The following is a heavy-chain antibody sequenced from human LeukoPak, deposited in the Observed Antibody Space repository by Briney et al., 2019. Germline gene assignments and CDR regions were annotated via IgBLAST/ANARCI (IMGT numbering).Heavy chain of an antibody. CDR3: ARSVSISPMFDY. D-gene: IGHD4-11*01. J-gene: IGHJ4*02. CDR2: INPNTGST. V-gene: IGHV1-2*02. Sequence: KVSCKASGYIFTSYYMHWVRQAPGQGLEWMGWINPNTGSTNFAQKFQGRVAMMRATSITTFYMELNSLRPDDTAVYYCARSVSISPMFDYWGQGTLIPVSS. CDR1: GYIFTSYY.